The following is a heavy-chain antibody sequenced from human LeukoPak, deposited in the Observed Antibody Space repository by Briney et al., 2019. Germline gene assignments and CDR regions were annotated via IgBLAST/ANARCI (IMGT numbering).Heavy chain of an antibody. CDR3: ARELPTYYYGSGGLREDDY. CDR2: ISSSSSYI. V-gene: IGHV3-21*01. J-gene: IGHJ4*02. D-gene: IGHD3-10*01. Sequence: GGSLRLSCAASGFTFSSYSMNWVRQAPGKGLEWVSSISSSSSYIYYADSVKGRFTISRDNAKNSLYLQMNSLRAEDTAVYYCARELPTYYYGSGGLREDDYWGQGTLVTVSS. CDR1: GFTFSSYS.